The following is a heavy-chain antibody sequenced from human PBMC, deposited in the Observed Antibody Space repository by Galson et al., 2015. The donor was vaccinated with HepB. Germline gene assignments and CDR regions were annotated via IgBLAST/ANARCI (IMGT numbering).Heavy chain of an antibody. CDR2: ISYDGSNK. J-gene: IGHJ3*01. CDR3: ARDRRHIVTVPAPDV. Sequence: SLRLSCAASGFTFSYYFMHWVRQAPGKGLEWVAVISYDGSNKNYADSVKGRFTISRDNSKNTLYLQMNSLRGEDTAVYYCARDRRHIVTVPAPDVWGQGTLVTVSS. CDR1: GFTFSYYF. V-gene: IGHV3-30-3*01. D-gene: IGHD2-2*01.